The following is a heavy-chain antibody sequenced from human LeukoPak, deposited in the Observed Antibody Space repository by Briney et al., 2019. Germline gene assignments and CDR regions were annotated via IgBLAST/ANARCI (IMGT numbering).Heavy chain of an antibody. CDR3: ARDQEDYFDY. V-gene: IGHV3-7*01. CDR2: IKQDGSEK. Sequence: GGSLRLSCVVSGFSFRSYLMSWVRQAPGKGLEWVANIKQDGSEKYYVDSVKGRFTISRDNSKNSLYLQMNSLRAEDTAVYYCARDQEDYFDYWGQGTLVTVSS. J-gene: IGHJ4*02. CDR1: GFSFRSYL.